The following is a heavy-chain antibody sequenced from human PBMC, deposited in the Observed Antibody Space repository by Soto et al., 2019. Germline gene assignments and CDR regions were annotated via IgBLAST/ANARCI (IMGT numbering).Heavy chain of an antibody. D-gene: IGHD2-2*01. CDR1: VGSISSYY. CDR2: IYYSGST. CDR3: AREGLSRGFYFDY. V-gene: IGHV4-59*01. J-gene: IGHJ4*02. Sequence: LXLACTVSVGSISSYYWSWIRQPPGKGLEWIGYIYYSGSTNYNPSLKSRVTISVDTSKNQFSLKLSSVTAADTAVYYCAREGLSRGFYFDYWGQGTLVTVSS.